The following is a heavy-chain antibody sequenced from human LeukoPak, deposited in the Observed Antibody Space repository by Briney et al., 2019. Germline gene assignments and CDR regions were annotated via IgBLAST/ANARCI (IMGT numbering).Heavy chain of an antibody. J-gene: IGHJ4*02. CDR1: GFTFSSYG. Sequence: GGSLRLSCAASGFTFSSYGMHWVRQAPGKVLEWVAFIRYDGSNKYYADSVKGRFTISRDNSKNTLYLQMNSLRAEDTAVYYCAKDLVLADYVWGSYRSGPWYFDYWGQGTLVTVSS. V-gene: IGHV3-30*02. CDR3: AKDLVLADYVWGSYRSGPWYFDY. D-gene: IGHD3-16*02. CDR2: IRYDGSNK.